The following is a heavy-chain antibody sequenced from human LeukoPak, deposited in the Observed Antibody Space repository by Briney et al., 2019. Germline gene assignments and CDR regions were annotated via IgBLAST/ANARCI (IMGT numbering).Heavy chain of an antibody. V-gene: IGHV4-59*01. CDR3: ARATYYYDSSGLTFDY. D-gene: IGHD3-22*01. J-gene: IGHJ4*02. Sequence: SETLSLTCAVYGGSFSGYYWSWIRQPPGKGLEWIGYIYYSGSTNYNPSLKSRVTISVDTSKNQFSLKLSSVTAADTAVYYCARATYYYDSSGLTFDYWGQGTLVTVSS. CDR2: IYYSGST. CDR1: GGSFSGYY.